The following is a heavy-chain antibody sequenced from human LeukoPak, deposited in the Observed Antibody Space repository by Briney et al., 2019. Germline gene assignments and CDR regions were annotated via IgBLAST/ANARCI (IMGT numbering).Heavy chain of an antibody. CDR1: GYTFTSYY. Sequence: ASVKVSCKASGYTFTSYYMHWVRQAPGQGLEWMGIINPSGGSTSYAQKFQGRATMTRDTSTSTVYMELSSLRSEDTAVYYCARDSPSDDSSGYKLDYWGQGTLVTVSS. CDR3: ARDSPSDDSSGYKLDY. J-gene: IGHJ4*02. CDR2: INPSGGST. V-gene: IGHV1-46*01. D-gene: IGHD3-22*01.